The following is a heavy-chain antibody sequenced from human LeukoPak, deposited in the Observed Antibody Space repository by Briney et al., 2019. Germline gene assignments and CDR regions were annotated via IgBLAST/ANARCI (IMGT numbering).Heavy chain of an antibody. CDR3: ARDWGITMVRGVRSYDAFDT. V-gene: IGHV3-20*04. D-gene: IGHD3-10*01. CDR1: GFTFDDYG. CDR2: INWNGGST. Sequence: PGGSLRLSCAASGFTFDDYGMSWVRQAPGKGLEWVSGINWNGGSTGYADSVKGRFTISRDNAKNSLYLQMNSLRAEDTAVYYCARDWGITMVRGVRSYDAFDTWGQGTMVTVSS. J-gene: IGHJ3*02.